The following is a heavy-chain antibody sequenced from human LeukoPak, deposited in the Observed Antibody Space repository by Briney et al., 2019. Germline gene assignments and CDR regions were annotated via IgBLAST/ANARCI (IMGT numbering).Heavy chain of an antibody. CDR3: ATEILMTTVKKRAFDI. Sequence: GGSLRLSCAASGFTFSDYYMSWIRQAPGKGLEWVSYISSSGSTIYYADSVKGRFTISRDNAKNSLYLQMNSLRAEDTAVYYCATEILMTTVKKRAFDIWGQGTMVTVSS. J-gene: IGHJ3*02. CDR2: ISSSGSTI. V-gene: IGHV3-11*01. D-gene: IGHD4-17*01. CDR1: GFTFSDYY.